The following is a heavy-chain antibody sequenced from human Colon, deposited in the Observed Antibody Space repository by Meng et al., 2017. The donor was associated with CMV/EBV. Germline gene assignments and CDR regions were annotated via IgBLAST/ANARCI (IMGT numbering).Heavy chain of an antibody. CDR2: MNPNSGNT. V-gene: IGHV1-8*01. Sequence: QVQLVQSGAEVRKPGASGRVSCKASGYTFIKSYIYWVRQATGQGLEWMGWMNPNSGNTGYAQKFQGRVTMTRNTSISTAYMELSGLRSEDTAVYYCARENSGYDNRRGFDYWGQGTLVTVAS. D-gene: IGHD5-12*01. CDR3: ARENSGYDNRRGFDY. CDR1: GYTFIKSY. J-gene: IGHJ4*02.